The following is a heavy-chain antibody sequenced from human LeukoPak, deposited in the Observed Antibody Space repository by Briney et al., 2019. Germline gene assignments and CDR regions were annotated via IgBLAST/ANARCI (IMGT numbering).Heavy chain of an antibody. CDR3: ARDPGSGWYYMDV. Sequence: ASVKVSCKASGYTFTGYYMHWVRQAPGQGLEWMGWISPNSGGTNYAQKFQGRVTMTRDTSISTAYMELSRLRSDDTAVYYCARDPGSGWYYMDVWGKGTTVTISS. J-gene: IGHJ6*03. CDR2: ISPNSGGT. V-gene: IGHV1-2*02. CDR1: GYTFTGYY. D-gene: IGHD6-19*01.